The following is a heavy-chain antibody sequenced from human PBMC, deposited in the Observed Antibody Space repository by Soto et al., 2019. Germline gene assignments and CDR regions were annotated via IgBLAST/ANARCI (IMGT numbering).Heavy chain of an antibody. J-gene: IGHJ6*02. CDR2: IYHSGST. CDR3: ARVEGRFYYGMDV. Sequence: SETLSLTCAVSGGSISSSNCWSWVRQPPGKGLEWIGEIYHSGSTNYNPSLKSRVTISVDKSKNQFSLKLSFVTAADTAVYYCARVEGRFYYGMDVWGQGTTVTV. V-gene: IGHV4-4*02. CDR1: GGSISSSNC.